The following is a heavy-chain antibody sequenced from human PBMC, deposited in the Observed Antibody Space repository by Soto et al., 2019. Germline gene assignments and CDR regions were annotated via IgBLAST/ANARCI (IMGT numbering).Heavy chain of an antibody. CDR3: AKDQYGDGASGY. J-gene: IGHJ4*02. Sequence: GGSLRLSCAASGFTFSSYGMHWVRQAPGKGLEWVAVISYDGSNKYYADSVKGRFTISRDNSKNTLYLQMNSLRAEDTAVYYCAKDQYGDGASGYWGQGTLVTVSS. V-gene: IGHV3-30*18. CDR1: GFTFSSYG. D-gene: IGHD4-17*01. CDR2: ISYDGSNK.